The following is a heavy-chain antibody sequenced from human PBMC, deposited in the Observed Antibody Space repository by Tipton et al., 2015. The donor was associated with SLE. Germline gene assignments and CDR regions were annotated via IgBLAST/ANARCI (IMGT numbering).Heavy chain of an antibody. CDR1: GGSIRTYS. Sequence: GLVKPSETLSLTCTVSGGSIRTYSWSWIRQPPGKALEWIAYINYSGSTNYNPSLKSRVTMSVDTSKNQFSLKLSSVTAADTAVYYCARRRGSSWYEDYFDYWGQGTLVTVSS. D-gene: IGHD6-13*01. CDR3: ARRRGSSWYEDYFDY. J-gene: IGHJ4*02. V-gene: IGHV4-59*01. CDR2: INYSGST.